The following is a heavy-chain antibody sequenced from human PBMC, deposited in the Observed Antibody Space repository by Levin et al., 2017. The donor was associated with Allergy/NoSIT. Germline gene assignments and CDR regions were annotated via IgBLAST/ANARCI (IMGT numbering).Heavy chain of an antibody. Sequence: GESLKISCVASGFTFSGHAMSWVRQAPGKGLEWVSAIPSNGDNTYYADSVKGRFTISRDDSKNTLYLQIHSLSAEDTAVYYCARYDDEARVDYWGRGTLVTVSA. CDR2: IPSNGDNT. CDR3: ARYDDEARVDY. D-gene: IGHD3-16*01. J-gene: IGHJ4*02. V-gene: IGHV3-23*01. CDR1: GFTFSGHA.